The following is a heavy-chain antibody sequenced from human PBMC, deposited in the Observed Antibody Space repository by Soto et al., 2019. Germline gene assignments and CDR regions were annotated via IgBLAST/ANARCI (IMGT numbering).Heavy chain of an antibody. CDR1: GGPISRSY. CDR3: ARHGCISTSCYAPVPPVLDY. Sequence: SETLSLTCTVSGGPISRSYLSRIRQPPGKGLEWIGYIYYSGSTYYNPSLKSRVTISVDTSKNQFSLKLSSVTAADTAVYYCARHGCISTSCYAPVPPVLDYWGQGTLVTVSS. CDR2: IYYSGST. V-gene: IGHV4-59*04. J-gene: IGHJ4*02. D-gene: IGHD2-2*01.